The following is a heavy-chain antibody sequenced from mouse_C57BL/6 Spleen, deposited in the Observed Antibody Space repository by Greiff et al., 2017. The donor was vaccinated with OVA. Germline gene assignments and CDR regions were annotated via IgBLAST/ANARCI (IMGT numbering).Heavy chain of an antibody. D-gene: IGHD3-2*02. J-gene: IGHJ2*01. V-gene: IGHV5-16*01. CDR3: ARSSSGFFDY. CDR1: GFTFSDYY. CDR2: INYDGSST. Sequence: EVKLVESEGGLVQPGSSMKLSCTASGFTFSDYYMAWVRQVPEKGLEWVANINYDGSSTYYLDSLKSRFIISRDNAKNILYLQTSSLKSEDTATYYCARSSSGFFDYWGQGTTLTVSS.